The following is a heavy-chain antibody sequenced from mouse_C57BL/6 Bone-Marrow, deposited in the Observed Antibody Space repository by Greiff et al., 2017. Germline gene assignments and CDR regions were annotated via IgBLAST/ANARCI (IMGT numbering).Heavy chain of an antibody. D-gene: IGHD2-4*01. CDR3: AGGDDYDDGPYYAMDY. Sequence: EVKLMESGGGLVKPGGSLKLSCAASGFTFSSYAMSWVRQTPEKRLEWVATISDGGSYTYYPDNVKGRFTISRDNATNNQYLQMSHLKSEDTAMYYCAGGDDYDDGPYYAMDYWGKGTSVTVSS. CDR1: GFTFSSYA. J-gene: IGHJ4*01. V-gene: IGHV5-4*03. CDR2: ISDGGSYT.